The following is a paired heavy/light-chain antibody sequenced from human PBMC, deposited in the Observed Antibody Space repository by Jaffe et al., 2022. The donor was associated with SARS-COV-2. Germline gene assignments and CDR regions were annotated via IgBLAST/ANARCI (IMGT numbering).Heavy chain of an antibody. Sequence: QVQLQESGPGLVKPSQTLSLTCTVSGGSISSGSYYWSWIRQPAGKGLEWIGRIYTSGSTNYNPSLKSRVTISVDTSKNQFSLKLSSVTAADTAVYYCARDGDSSSWSRTNYYYYYGMDVWGQGTTVTVSS. J-gene: IGHJ6*02. CDR2: IYTSGST. V-gene: IGHV4-61*02. CDR3: ARDGDSSSWSRTNYYYYYGMDV. D-gene: IGHD6-13*01. CDR1: GGSISSGSYY.
Light chain of an antibody. V-gene: IGLV1-51*01. CDR2: DNN. J-gene: IGLJ2*01. CDR1: SSNIGNNY. CDR3: GTWDSSLSSVV. Sequence: QSVLTQPPSVSAAPGQKVTISCSGSSSNIGNNYVSWYQQLPGTAPKLLIYDNNKRPSGIPDRFSGSKSGTSATLGITGLQTGDEADYYCGTWDSSLSSVVFGGGTKLTVL.